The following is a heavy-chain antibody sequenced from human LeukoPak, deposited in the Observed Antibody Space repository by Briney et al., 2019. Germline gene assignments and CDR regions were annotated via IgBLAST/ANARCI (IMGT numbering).Heavy chain of an antibody. J-gene: IGHJ4*02. CDR3: ARDLSGVTGYTYGRGIDY. CDR1: GFTFSSYW. D-gene: IGHD5-18*01. Sequence: GGSLRLSCAASGFTFSSYWMSWVRQAPGKGLEWVANIKKDGSEKYYVDSVKGRFTISRDNAKTSLYLQMNSLRAEDTAVYYCARDLSGVTGYTYGRGIDYWGQGTLVSVSS. V-gene: IGHV3-7*01. CDR2: IKKDGSEK.